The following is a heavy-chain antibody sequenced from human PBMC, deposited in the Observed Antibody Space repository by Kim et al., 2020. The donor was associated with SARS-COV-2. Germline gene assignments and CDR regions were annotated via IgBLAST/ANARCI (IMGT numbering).Heavy chain of an antibody. Sequence: GESLKISCKGSGYSFTSYWIGWVRQMPGKGLEWMGIIYPGDSDTRYSPSFQGQVTISADKSISTAYLQWSSLKASDTAMYYCARHPPYYDILTGYTYPGYWGQGTLVTVSS. V-gene: IGHV5-51*01. J-gene: IGHJ4*02. CDR3: ARHPPYYDILTGYTYPGY. CDR2: IYPGDSDT. CDR1: GYSFTSYW. D-gene: IGHD3-9*01.